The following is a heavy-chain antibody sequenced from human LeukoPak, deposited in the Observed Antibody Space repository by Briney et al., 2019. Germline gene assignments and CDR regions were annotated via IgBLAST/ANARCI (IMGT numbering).Heavy chain of an antibody. J-gene: IGHJ4*02. CDR2: IKGKADGETI. CDR3: STLTSRGLSDS. CDR1: GFTFTNAW. V-gene: IGHV3-15*07. D-gene: IGHD1-20*01. Sequence: GGSLRLSCAASGFTFTNAWMNWVRQAPGKGLEWVGRIKGKADGETIDYAAPVKGRFTFSRDDSKNMLYLQMNSLKSEDTAVYYCSTLTSRGLSDSWGQGTLVTVSS.